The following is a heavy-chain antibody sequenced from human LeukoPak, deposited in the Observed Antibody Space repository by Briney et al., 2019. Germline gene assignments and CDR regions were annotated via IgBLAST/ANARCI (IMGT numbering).Heavy chain of an antibody. J-gene: IGHJ4*02. D-gene: IGHD3-3*01. CDR3: ATRLGESGFHSH. CDR2: IHSSGST. V-gene: IGHV4-4*08. CDR1: GGSISGYY. Sequence: EASETLSLTCTVSGGSISGYYWSWFRHTPGKGLEWIGYIHSSGSTDYNPSVRSRLTLSVDASKNQFSLKLSSVTAADTAVYFCATRLGESGFHSHWGRGTVVTVSS.